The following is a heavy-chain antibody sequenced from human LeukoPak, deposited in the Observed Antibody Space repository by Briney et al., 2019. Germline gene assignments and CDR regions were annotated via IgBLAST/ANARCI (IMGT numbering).Heavy chain of an antibody. CDR1: GGSISSGSYY. Sequence: SQTLSLTCTVSGGSISSGSYYWSRIRQHPGKGLEWIGSIYYSGRSYYNPTLKSLVTISVDPSKNQFSLQLSSVTAPDTAVYYCAMAILGYCTSGVCYARGPGYFDYWGQGGLVTDSS. V-gene: IGHV4-31*01. J-gene: IGHJ4*02. CDR2: IYYSGRS. D-gene: IGHD2-8*01. CDR3: AMAILGYCTSGVCYARGPGYFDY.